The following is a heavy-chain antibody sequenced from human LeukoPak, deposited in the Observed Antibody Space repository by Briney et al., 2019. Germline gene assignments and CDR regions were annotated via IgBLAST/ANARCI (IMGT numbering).Heavy chain of an antibody. J-gene: IGHJ4*02. CDR1: GYTFTRYG. V-gene: IGHV1-18*01. CDR3: ASSVDTIDY. CDR2: ISNYNGDT. D-gene: IGHD5-18*01. Sequence: GASVKVSCKTSGYTFTRYGVSWVRQAPGQGLEWMGWISNYNGDTRYSQKLQGRVTLTTDTSTSTGYMELRSLRSDDTAVYYCASSVDTIDYWGQGTLVTVSS.